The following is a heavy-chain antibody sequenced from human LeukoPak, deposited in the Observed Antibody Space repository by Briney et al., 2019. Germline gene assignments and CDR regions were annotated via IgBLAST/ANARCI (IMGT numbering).Heavy chain of an antibody. CDR2: ISGSGGST. J-gene: IGHJ4*02. Sequence: PGGSLRLSCAASGFTFSSYAMSWVRQAPGKGLEWVSAISGSGGSTYYADSVKGRFTISRDNSKNTLYLQMNSLRAEDTAVYYCAKDISSPGYDSSGYYDYWGQGTLVTVSS. V-gene: IGHV3-23*01. D-gene: IGHD3-22*01. CDR1: GFTFSSYA. CDR3: AKDISSPGYDSSGYYDY.